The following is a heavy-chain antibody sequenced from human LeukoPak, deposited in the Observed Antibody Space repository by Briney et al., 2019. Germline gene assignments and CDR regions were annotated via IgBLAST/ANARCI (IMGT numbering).Heavy chain of an antibody. Sequence: SETLSLTCAVYGGSFSGYYWSWIRQPPGKGLEWIGEINHSGSTNYNPSLKSRVTISVDTSKNQFSLKLSSVTAADTAVYYCARLYSGYDLYYFDYWGQGTLVTVSS. CDR3: ARLYSGYDLYYFDY. D-gene: IGHD5-12*01. CDR1: GGSFSGYY. J-gene: IGHJ4*02. V-gene: IGHV4-34*01. CDR2: INHSGST.